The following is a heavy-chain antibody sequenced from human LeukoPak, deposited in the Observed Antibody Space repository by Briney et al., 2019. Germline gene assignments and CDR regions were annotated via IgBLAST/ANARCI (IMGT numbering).Heavy chain of an antibody. CDR1: GCTFFSYY. Sequence: ASVKVSCKTCGCTFFSYYMHWVRQATRQGLEWMVIINPSGGSTSYAQKFQGRVTMTRDTSTSTVYMELSSLRSEDTAVYYCARDRVAAVAGKYFFDCWRQGTLVTVSS. J-gene: IGHJ4*02. D-gene: IGHD6-19*01. CDR3: ARDRVAAVAGKYFFDC. V-gene: IGHV1-46*01. CDR2: INPSGGST.